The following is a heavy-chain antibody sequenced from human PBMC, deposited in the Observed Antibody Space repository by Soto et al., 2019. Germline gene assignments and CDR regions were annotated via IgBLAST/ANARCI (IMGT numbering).Heavy chain of an antibody. CDR3: ARQRLTMVRGVYYFDY. CDR2: IYPGDSDT. Sequence: GESLKISCKGSGYSFTSYWIGWVRQMPGKGLEWMGIIYPGDSDTRYSPSFQGQVTVSADKSISTAYLQWSSLKASDTAMYYCARQRLTMVRGVYYFDYWGQGTLVTVSS. V-gene: IGHV5-51*01. CDR1: GYSFTSYW. D-gene: IGHD3-10*01. J-gene: IGHJ4*02.